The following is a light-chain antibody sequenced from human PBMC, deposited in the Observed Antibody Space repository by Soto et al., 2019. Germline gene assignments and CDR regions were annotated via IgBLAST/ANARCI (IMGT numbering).Light chain of an antibody. CDR3: QQYHIWPSWT. V-gene: IGKV3-15*01. Sequence: IELIASPATLSVSVGHRPTLSCRVSQSVSLSLAWYQMRPGQPPRLLIYGASTRATDIPARFSGSGSGTDFTLTISSLQSEDFAVYFCQQYHIWPSWTFGQGTKVDI. J-gene: IGKJ1*01. CDR2: GAS. CDR1: QSVSLS.